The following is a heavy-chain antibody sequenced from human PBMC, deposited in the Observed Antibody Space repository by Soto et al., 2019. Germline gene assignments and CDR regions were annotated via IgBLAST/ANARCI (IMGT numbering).Heavy chain of an antibody. V-gene: IGHV3-21*04. CDR2: ISSSGSYI. CDR1: GFTFNSYS. Sequence: GGFLRLSCAASGFTFNSYSINWVRQAPGKELEWVSAISSSGSYIYYADAVKGRFTISRDSSKNTLYLQMNSLRAEDTAVYYCAIGRSWSHGLVLDIWGQGTMVTVSS. CDR3: AIGRSWSHGLVLDI. J-gene: IGHJ3*02.